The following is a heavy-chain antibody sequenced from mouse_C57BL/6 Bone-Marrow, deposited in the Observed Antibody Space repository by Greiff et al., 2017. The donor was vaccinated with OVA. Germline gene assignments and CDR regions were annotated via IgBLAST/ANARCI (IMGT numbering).Heavy chain of an antibody. J-gene: IGHJ2*01. V-gene: IGHV1-15*01. CDR2: IDPETGGT. CDR1: GYTFTDYE. Sequence: QVQLQQSGAELVRPGASVTLSCTASGYTFTDYEMHWVKQTPVHGLEWIGAIDPETGGTAYTQKFKGKAILTADKSSNTAYMELRSLTSEDSAVNDRTRSYRNDGDLDYWGQGTTLTVTS. CDR3: TRSYRNDGDLDY. D-gene: IGHD2-14*01.